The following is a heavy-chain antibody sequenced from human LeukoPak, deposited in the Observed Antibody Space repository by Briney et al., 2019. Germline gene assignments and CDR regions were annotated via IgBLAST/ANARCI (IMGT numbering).Heavy chain of an antibody. D-gene: IGHD3-10*01. CDR1: GFTFSDYY. CDR2: ISSSGSTI. CDR3: AKGDFYGSGRDYYYYMDV. V-gene: IGHV3-11*01. Sequence: GGSLRLSCAASGFTFSDYYMSWIRQAPGKGLEWVSYISSSGSTIYYADSVKGRFTISRDNAKNSLYLQMNSLRAEDTAVYNCAKGDFYGSGRDYYYYMDVWGKGTTVTISS. J-gene: IGHJ6*03.